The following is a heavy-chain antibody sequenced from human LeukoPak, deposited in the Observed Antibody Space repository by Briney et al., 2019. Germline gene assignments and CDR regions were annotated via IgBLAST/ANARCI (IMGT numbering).Heavy chain of an antibody. J-gene: IGHJ5*02. CDR3: ARLNSPGWFDP. CDR1: GGSISSSSSY. Sequence: SETLSLTCTVSGGSISSSSSYWAWIRQPPGTGLEWIGNISYSGSTYYSPSLKSRLTISVDTSKNQFSLKLSSVTAADTAVYYCARLNSPGWFDPWGQGTLVTVSS. CDR2: ISYSGST. V-gene: IGHV4-39*01.